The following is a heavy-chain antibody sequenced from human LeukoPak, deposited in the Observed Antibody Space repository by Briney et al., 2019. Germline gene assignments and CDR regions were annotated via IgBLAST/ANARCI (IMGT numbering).Heavy chain of an antibody. J-gene: IGHJ4*02. Sequence: SSVKVSCKASGGTFSSYAISWVRQAPGQGLEWMGRIIPILGIANYAQKFQGRVTITADESASTAYMELSSLRSEDTAVYYCATSSGGNSIVLVYWGQGTLVTVSS. CDR3: ATSSGGNSIVLVY. CDR2: IIPILGIA. D-gene: IGHD4-23*01. CDR1: GGTFSSYA. V-gene: IGHV1-69*04.